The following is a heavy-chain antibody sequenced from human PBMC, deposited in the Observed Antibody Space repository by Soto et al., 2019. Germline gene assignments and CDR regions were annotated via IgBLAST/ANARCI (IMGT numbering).Heavy chain of an antibody. CDR3: ARLSHYRIDY. V-gene: IGHV4-39*01. CDR2: IYYSGST. J-gene: IGHJ4*02. D-gene: IGHD1-26*01. Sequence: PSETLSLTCTVSGGSISSSSYYWGWIRQPPGKGLEWIGSIYYSGSTTYNPSLKSRVTISVDTSKNQFSLKLSSVTAADTAVYYCARLSHYRIDYWGQGTLVTVSS. CDR1: GGSISSSSYY.